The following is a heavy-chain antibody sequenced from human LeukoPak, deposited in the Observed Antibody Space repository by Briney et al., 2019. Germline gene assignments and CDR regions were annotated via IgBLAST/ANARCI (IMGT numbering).Heavy chain of an antibody. CDR3: AKDCGSSYRTYDYFDY. V-gene: IGHV3-23*01. D-gene: IGHD1-26*01. CDR2: ISGSGGST. Sequence: GGSLRLSCAASGFTFSSYAMSWVRDAPGKGLEWVSAISGSGGSTYYADSVKGRFTISRDNSKNTLYLQMNGLRAEDTAVYYCAKDCGSSYRTYDYFDYWGQGTLVTVSS. J-gene: IGHJ4*02. CDR1: GFTFSSYA.